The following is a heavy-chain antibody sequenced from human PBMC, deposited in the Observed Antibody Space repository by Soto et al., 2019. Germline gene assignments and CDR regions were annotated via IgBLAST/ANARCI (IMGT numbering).Heavy chain of an antibody. J-gene: IGHJ5*02. D-gene: IGHD2-8*01. V-gene: IGHV3-15*01. CDR3: TTANAYFEP. CDR1: VFTFSNAW. CDR2: IKSKTDGGTT. Sequence: PVGYLGLCCAASVFTFSNAWMSWVRQSPGKGLEWVGRIKSKTDGGTTDYAAPVKGRFTISRDDSKNTLYLQMNSLKTEDTAVYYFTTANAYFEPWGQGSPSTVSS.